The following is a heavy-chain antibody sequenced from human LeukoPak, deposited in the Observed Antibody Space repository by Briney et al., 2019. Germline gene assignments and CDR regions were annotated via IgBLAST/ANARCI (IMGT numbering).Heavy chain of an antibody. CDR2: IYYSGST. J-gene: IGHJ4*02. D-gene: IGHD3-22*01. V-gene: IGHV4-59*01. Sequence: SETLSLTCTVSGGSISSYYWSWIRQPPGKGLEWIGYIYYSGSTNYNPSLKSRVTISVDTSKNQFSLKLSSVTAADTAVYYCARVFYDSSGYRVDYWGQGTLVTVSS. CDR1: GGSISSYY. CDR3: ARVFYDSSGYRVDY.